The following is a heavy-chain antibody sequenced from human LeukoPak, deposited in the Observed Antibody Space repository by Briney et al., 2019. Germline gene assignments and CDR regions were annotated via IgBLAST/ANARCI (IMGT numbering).Heavy chain of an antibody. D-gene: IGHD3-10*01. Sequence: TGGSLRLSCAASGFTFSSYGMSWVRQAPGKGREWFSAISGSGGSTSYADSVKGRFTIARDNSKSTLYLQMNSMRAEHTAVYYCAKDFWWFGELSPFDYWGQGTLVTVSS. CDR1: GFTFSSYG. CDR3: AKDFWWFGELSPFDY. V-gene: IGHV3-23*01. J-gene: IGHJ4*02. CDR2: ISGSGGST.